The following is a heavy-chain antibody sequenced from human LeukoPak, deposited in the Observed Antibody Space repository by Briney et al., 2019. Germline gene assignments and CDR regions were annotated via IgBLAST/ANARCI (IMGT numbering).Heavy chain of an antibody. CDR3: ASDPDYGDYSPFDY. V-gene: IGHV3-21*01. Sequence: GRSLRLSCAASGFTFSGYSMNWVRQAPGKGLEWVSSISSSSSYIYYADSVKGRFTISRDNAKNSLYLQMNSLRAEDTAVYYCASDPDYGDYSPFDYWGQGTLVTVSS. CDR1: GFTFSGYS. D-gene: IGHD4-17*01. J-gene: IGHJ4*02. CDR2: ISSSSSYI.